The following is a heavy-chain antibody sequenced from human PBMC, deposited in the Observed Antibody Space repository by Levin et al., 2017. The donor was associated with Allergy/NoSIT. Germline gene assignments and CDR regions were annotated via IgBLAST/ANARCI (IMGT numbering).Heavy chain of an antibody. CDR1: GGSISNYY. J-gene: IGHJ4*02. CDR2: IFYSGST. D-gene: IGHD5-24*01. V-gene: IGHV4-59*01. Sequence: PSETLSLTCTISGGSISNYYLSWIRQPPGKGLEWIGNIFYSGSTNYNASLKSRVTISLDTSMKQFSLRLSSVTAADTAVYYCARGGSKRGPEIWNWGQGTLVAVSS. CDR3: ARGGSKRGPEIWN.